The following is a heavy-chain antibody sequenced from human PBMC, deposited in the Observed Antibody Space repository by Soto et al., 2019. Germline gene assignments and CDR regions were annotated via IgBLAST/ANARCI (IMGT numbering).Heavy chain of an antibody. D-gene: IGHD2-8*01. CDR2: ISAYNGNT. V-gene: IGHV1-18*01. CDR1: GYTFTSYG. J-gene: IGHJ6*03. Sequence: ASVKVSCKASGYTFTSYGISWVRQAPGQGLEWMGWISAYNGNTNYAQKLQGRVTMTTDTSTSTAYMELRSLRSDDTAVYYCARDGYGINGVCSLYYLDGWGKGTTVNV. CDR3: ARDGYGINGVCSLYYLDG.